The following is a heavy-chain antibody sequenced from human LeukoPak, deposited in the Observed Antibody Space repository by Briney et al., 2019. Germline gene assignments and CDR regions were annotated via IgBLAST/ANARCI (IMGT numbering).Heavy chain of an antibody. D-gene: IGHD3-3*01. CDR1: GFTFGDYA. V-gene: IGHV3-49*04. Sequence: GTRRLSCTASGFTFGDYAMSWVRQAPGKGPDSVGFIRSKTYRGTTDYDASVKGRFTVSRDDSKSIAYLQMNCLITEDTAVYYCTSWVDFWSGYYLPRFDYWGQGTLVTVSS. CDR3: TSWVDFWSGYYLPRFDY. J-gene: IGHJ4*02. CDR2: IRSKTYRGTT.